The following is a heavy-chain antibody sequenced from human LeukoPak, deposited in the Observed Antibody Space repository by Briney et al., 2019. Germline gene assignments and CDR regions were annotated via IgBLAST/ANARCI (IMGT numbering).Heavy chain of an antibody. V-gene: IGHV3-23*01. Sequence: GGSLRLSCAASGFTFSSYAMSWVRQAPGKGLEWVSAISGSGGSAYYADSVKGRFTISRDNSKNTLYLQMNSLRAEDTAVYYCAKQSPYDFWSGYLFDYWGQGTLVTVSS. D-gene: IGHD3-3*01. J-gene: IGHJ4*02. CDR2: ISGSGGSA. CDR3: AKQSPYDFWSGYLFDY. CDR1: GFTFSSYA.